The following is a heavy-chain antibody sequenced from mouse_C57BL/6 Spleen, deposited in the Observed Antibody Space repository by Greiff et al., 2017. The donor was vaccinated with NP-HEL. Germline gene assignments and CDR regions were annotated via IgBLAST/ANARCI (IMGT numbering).Heavy chain of an antibody. CDR1: GFSFNTYA. V-gene: IGHV10-1*01. CDR3: VRDDGYPYFDY. J-gene: IGHJ2*01. CDR2: TRSKSNTYAT. D-gene: IGHD2-3*01. Sequence: EVNLVESGGGLVQPKGSLKLSCAASGFSFNTYAMNWVRQAPGKGLEWVARTRSKSNTYATYYAASVKDRFTISGDDSESMLYIQMNNLKTEDTTMYYCVRDDGYPYFDYWGQGTTLTVPS.